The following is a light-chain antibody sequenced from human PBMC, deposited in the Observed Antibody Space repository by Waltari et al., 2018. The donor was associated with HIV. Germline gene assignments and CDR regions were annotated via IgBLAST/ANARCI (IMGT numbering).Light chain of an antibody. CDR1: SSDVGGYDY. CDR2: EVN. Sequence: QSALTQPPSASGSRGHSVTISCTGTSSDVGGYDYVSWYQQNPGKAPKLLIHEVNKRPSGVPDRFSGSKSGNTASLTVSGLQAEDEADYYCSSYAGSNNVVFGGGTKLTVL. CDR3: SSYAGSNNVV. J-gene: IGLJ2*01. V-gene: IGLV2-8*01.